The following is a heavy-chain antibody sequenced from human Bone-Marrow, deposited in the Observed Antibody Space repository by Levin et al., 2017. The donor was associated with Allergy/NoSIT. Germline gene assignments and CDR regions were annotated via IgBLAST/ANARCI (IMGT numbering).Heavy chain of an antibody. V-gene: IGHV3-7*01. J-gene: IGHJ4*02. D-gene: IGHD2-2*01. CDR2: ISPDGSVK. Sequence: GESLKISCEASEFILSRNWMSWVRQNTGRGLEWVANISPDGSVKQYVDSVKGRFTVSRDNAKNSLYLQMDSLRVEDTATYYCVQMSRSVPDPYWGQGTLVTVSS. CDR1: EFILSRNW. CDR3: VQMSRSVPDPY.